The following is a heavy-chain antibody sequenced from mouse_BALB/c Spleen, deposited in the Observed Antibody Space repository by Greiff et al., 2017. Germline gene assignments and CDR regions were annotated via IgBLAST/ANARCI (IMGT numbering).Heavy chain of an antibody. J-gene: IGHJ4*01. D-gene: IGHD1-1*01. V-gene: IGHV5-9-4*01. CDR1: GFSFSSDS. CDR2: ISSGGSYT. Sequence: EVQRVESGAGLVKPGRSLKLSCAVSGFSFSSDSTSRGRQSLEKRLVWVVEISSGGSYTYYPATVTGRITISRDNAKNTLYLELSSLRTEDTAMYYCAKSHYYYSSSYYAMDYWGQGTSVTVAS. CDR3: AKSHYYYSSSYYAMDY.